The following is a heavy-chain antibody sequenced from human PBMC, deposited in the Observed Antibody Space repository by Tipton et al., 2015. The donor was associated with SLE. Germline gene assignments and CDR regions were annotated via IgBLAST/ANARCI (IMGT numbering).Heavy chain of an antibody. J-gene: IGHJ3*02. CDR3: ARTGTAMVTAFDI. CDR2: IYPGDSDT. Sequence: VQLVQSGTEVKKPGESLKISCKGSGDSFTSYWVGWVRQMPGKGLEWMGIIYPGDSDTRYSPSFQGQVTISADKSISTAYLQWSSLKASDTAMYYCARTGTAMVTAFDIWGQGTMLTVSS. D-gene: IGHD5-18*01. V-gene: IGHV5-51*03. CDR1: GDSFTSYW.